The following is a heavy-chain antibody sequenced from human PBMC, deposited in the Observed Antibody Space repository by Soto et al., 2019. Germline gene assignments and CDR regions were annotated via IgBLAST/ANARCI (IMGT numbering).Heavy chain of an antibody. D-gene: IGHD3-22*01. CDR1: GFSLSVYGVR. V-gene: IGHV2-5*01. Sequence: GSGPTLVNPTQTLTLTCSFSGFSLSVYGVRVIWFRQPPGETLEWLALIHWNDDKRYSPYLKSRLTITKDTSKNQVVLTLTNLDPLGTGTYFCAHTKDSSGFLTSWGQGILVTVSS. J-gene: IGHJ5*02. CDR3: AHTKDSSGFLTS. CDR2: IHWNDDK.